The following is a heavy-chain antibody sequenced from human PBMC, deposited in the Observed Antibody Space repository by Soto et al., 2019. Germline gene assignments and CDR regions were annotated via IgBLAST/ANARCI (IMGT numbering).Heavy chain of an antibody. CDR2: ITAATGAT. Sequence: GGSLRLSCAASGFTFGSCGMTWVRQAPGKGLECVSAITAATGATYYADSVKGRFTISRDQSSNTLYLQMNSLRGDDSAVYYCAKAKGRSNFYYYGLDVWGQGTTVTVSS. D-gene: IGHD1-26*01. CDR1: GFTFGSCG. CDR3: AKAKGRSNFYYYGLDV. V-gene: IGHV3-23*01. J-gene: IGHJ6*02.